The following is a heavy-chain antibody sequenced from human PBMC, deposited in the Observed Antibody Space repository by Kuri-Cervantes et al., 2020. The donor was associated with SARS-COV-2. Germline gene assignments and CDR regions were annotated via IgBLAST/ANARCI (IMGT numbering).Heavy chain of an antibody. Sequence: ESLKISCTVSGASISRSDNYWGWIRQPPGKGLEWIGSIYFGAAYYNPSHKSRVTILVDTSKNQFSLKLSSVTAADTAVYYCARVPRGGIAAAFWYYGMDVWGQGTTVTVSS. J-gene: IGHJ6*02. CDR2: IYFGAA. CDR1: GASISRSDNY. D-gene: IGHD6-13*01. CDR3: ARVPRGGIAAAFWYYGMDV. V-gene: IGHV4-39*07.